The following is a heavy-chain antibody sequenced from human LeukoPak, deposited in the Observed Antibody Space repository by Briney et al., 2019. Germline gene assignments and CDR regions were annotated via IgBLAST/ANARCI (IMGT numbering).Heavy chain of an antibody. CDR2: IYYIGST. CDR3: ARGHRNTGYYFYFDY. J-gene: IGHJ4*02. Sequence: PSDTLSLTCTLSDGSINNDYSTSSRQPPRKGLEWIGYIYYIGSTTYNPSLKSRVTISVDTPKNQFSLRLSFVSAAETAVYYCARGHRNTGYYFYFDYWGQGTLVTVSS. D-gene: IGHD3-22*01. V-gene: IGHV4-59*07. CDR1: DGSINNDY.